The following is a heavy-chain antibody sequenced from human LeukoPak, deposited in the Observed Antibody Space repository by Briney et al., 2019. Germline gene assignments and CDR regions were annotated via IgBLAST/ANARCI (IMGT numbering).Heavy chain of an antibody. D-gene: IGHD2-8*01. V-gene: IGHV4-4*07. CDR1: GGSISSYY. Sequence: SETLSLTCTVSGGSISSYYWSWIRQPAGKGLEWIGRIYTSGSTNYNPSLKSRVTMSVDTSKNQFSLKLSSVTAADTAVYYCARDEGDIVLMVAGFFDYWGQGTLVTVSS. J-gene: IGHJ4*02. CDR2: IYTSGST. CDR3: ARDEGDIVLMVAGFFDY.